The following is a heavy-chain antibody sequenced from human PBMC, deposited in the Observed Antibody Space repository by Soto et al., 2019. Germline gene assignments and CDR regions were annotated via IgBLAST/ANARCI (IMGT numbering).Heavy chain of an antibody. J-gene: IGHJ4*02. V-gene: IGHV3-23*01. Sequence: LRLSCAASGFTFSSYAMSWVRQAPGKGLEWVSAISGSGGSTYYADSVKGRFTISRDNSKNTLYLQMNSLRAEDTAVYYCAKEYLMVSATSAPYYFDYRGQGTLVTVSS. CDR2: ISGSGGST. D-gene: IGHD2-8*01. CDR3: AKEYLMVSATSAPYYFDY. CDR1: GFTFSSYA.